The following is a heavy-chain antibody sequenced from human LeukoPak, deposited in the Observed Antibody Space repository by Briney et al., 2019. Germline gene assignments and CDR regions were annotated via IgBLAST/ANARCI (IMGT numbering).Heavy chain of an antibody. CDR3: AREGYYGSGSYYDQYAFDI. J-gene: IGHJ3*02. D-gene: IGHD3-10*01. CDR1: GYTFTSYD. Sequence: ASVKVSCKASGYTFTSYDINWVRQATGQGLEWMGWMNPNSGNTGYAQKFQGRVTMTRNTSISTAYMELSSLRSEDTAVYYCAREGYYGSGSYYDQYAFDIWGQGTMVTVSS. CDR2: MNPNSGNT. V-gene: IGHV1-8*01.